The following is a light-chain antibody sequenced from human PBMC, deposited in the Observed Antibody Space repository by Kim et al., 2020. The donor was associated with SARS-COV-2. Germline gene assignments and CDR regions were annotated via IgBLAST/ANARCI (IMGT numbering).Light chain of an antibody. CDR3: QSYDSSLSSYVV. CDR1: SSNIGAGYD. Sequence: VTVSCTGSSSNIGAGYDVHWYQQLPGTAPKLLISGDNNRPSGVPDRFSGSKSDTSASLAITGLQAEDEADYYCQSYDSSLSSYVVFGGGTQLTVL. V-gene: IGLV1-40*01. J-gene: IGLJ2*01. CDR2: GDN.